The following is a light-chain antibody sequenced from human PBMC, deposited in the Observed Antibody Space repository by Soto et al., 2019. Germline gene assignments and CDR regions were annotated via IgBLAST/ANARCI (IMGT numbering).Light chain of an antibody. CDR1: SSDVGGYNY. J-gene: IGLJ1*01. CDR3: ASYTSRGTRV. Sequence: QSVLTQPASVSGSPGQSITISCTGTSSDVGGYNYVSWYQQRPGKPPKFMIYEVTNRPSGVSNRFSGSKSGNTASLTISGLQAEDEADYYCASYTSRGTRVFGTGTKVTVL. CDR2: EVT. V-gene: IGLV2-14*01.